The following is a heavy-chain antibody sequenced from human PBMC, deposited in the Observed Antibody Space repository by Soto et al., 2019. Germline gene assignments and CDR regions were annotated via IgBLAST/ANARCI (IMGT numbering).Heavy chain of an antibody. J-gene: IGHJ4*02. V-gene: IGHV4-39*01. CDR1: GGSISSSSYY. D-gene: IGHD3-22*01. CDR3: ARHVGITVIVVYSGFFDY. Sequence: QLQLQESGPGLVKPSETLSLTCTVSGGSISSSSYYWGWIRQPPGKGLEWIGSIYYSGSTYYNPSLKSRVSISVDTSKNQFSLKLRSVPAADTAVYYCARHVGITVIVVYSGFFDYWGQGTLVTVSS. CDR2: IYYSGST.